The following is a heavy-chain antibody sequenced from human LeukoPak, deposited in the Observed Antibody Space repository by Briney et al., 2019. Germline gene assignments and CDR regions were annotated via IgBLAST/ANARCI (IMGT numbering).Heavy chain of an antibody. D-gene: IGHD2-2*01. CDR2: INTNTGNP. V-gene: IGHV7-4-1*02. CDR1: GYTFTGYY. Sequence: ASVKVSCKASGYTFTGYYMHWVRQAPRQGLEWMGWINTNTGNPTYAQGFTGRFVFSLDTSVSTAYLQISSLKAEDTAVYYCARDRKGRIVVVPAAQPSYDWFDPWGQGTLVTVSS. CDR3: ARDRKGRIVVVPAAQPSYDWFDP. J-gene: IGHJ5*02.